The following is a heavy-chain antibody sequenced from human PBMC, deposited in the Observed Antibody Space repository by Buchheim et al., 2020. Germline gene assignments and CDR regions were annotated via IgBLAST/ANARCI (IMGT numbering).Heavy chain of an antibody. J-gene: IGHJ4*02. V-gene: IGHV4-4*02. Sequence: QVHLQESGPGLVKPSGTLSLTCVVSGDSIVSSNWWTWVRQSPGKGLEWIGELFHRGNTNYTPSLKSRVSMSVDTSKNKFSLNLSSVTAADTAVFFCTGLSRGGGIDPLSWGQGT. CDR3: TGLSRGGGIDPLS. D-gene: IGHD3-10*01. CDR1: GDSIVSSNW. CDR2: LFHRGNT.